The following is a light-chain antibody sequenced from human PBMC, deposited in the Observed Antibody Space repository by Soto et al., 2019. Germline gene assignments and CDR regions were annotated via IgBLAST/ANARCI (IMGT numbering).Light chain of an antibody. J-gene: IGKJ4*01. CDR1: QGIGNY. V-gene: IGKV1-27*01. CDR3: QKYDHAPLT. Sequence: DIQMTQSPSSLSASVGDRVTITCRASQGIGNYLAWYQQRPGEVPKLLIYAASTLQSGVPSRFSGSGSGPDFTLTISSLQPEDVATYYCQKYDHAPLTFGGGTKVDIK. CDR2: AAS.